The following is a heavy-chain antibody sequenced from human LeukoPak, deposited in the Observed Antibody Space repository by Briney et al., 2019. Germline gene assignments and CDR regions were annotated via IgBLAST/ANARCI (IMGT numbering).Heavy chain of an antibody. Sequence: ASVKVSCKASGYTFTSYYMHWVRRAPGQGLEWMGIINPSGGSTSYAQKFQGRVTMTRDTSTSTVYMELSSLRSEDTAVYYCARVSSGWYLGYWGQGTLVTVSS. CDR2: INPSGGST. CDR1: GYTFTSYY. V-gene: IGHV1-46*01. CDR3: ARVSSGWYLGY. D-gene: IGHD6-19*01. J-gene: IGHJ4*02.